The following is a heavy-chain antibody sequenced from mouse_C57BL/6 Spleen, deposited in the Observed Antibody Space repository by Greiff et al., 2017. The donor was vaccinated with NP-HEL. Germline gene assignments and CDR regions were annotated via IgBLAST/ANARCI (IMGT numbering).Heavy chain of an antibody. CDR2: ISSGGDYI. V-gene: IGHV5-9-1*02. J-gene: IGHJ1*03. D-gene: IGHD1-1*01. Sequence: EVQGVESGEGLVKPGGSLKLSCAASGFTFSSYAMSWVRQTPEKRLEWVAYISSGGDYIYYADTVKGRFTISRDNARNTLYLQMSSLKSEDTAMYDCTSWGNYGSSDDWYFDVWGTGTTVTVSS. CDR3: TSWGNYGSSDDWYFDV. CDR1: GFTFSSYA.